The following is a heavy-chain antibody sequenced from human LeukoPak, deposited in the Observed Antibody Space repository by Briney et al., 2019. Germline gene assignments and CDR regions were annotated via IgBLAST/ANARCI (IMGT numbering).Heavy chain of an antibody. J-gene: IGHJ4*02. CDR3: ARSLERDGTYGYYFDY. CDR2: ISSSGST. V-gene: IGHV4-39*01. CDR1: GGSISSSSYY. D-gene: IGHD1-26*01. Sequence: SETLSLTCTVSGGSISSSSYYWGWIRQPPGKGLEWIVSISSSGSTRYNPSLKSRVTISVDTSNNQFSLRLGSVTAADTAVYYCARSLERDGTYGYYFDYWGQGTLVTVSS.